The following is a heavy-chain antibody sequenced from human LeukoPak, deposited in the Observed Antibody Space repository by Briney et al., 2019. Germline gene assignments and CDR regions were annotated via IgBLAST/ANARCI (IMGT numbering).Heavy chain of an antibody. D-gene: IGHD6-19*01. J-gene: IGHJ4*02. V-gene: IGHV7-4-1*02. CDR2: INTNTGNP. Sequence: GASVKVSCKASGYSFTSYAMNWVRQAPGQGLEWMGWINTNTGNPTYAQGFTGRCVFSLDTSVSTAYLQISSLKAEDTAVYSCARVAEYSSGWYDPFDYWGQGTLATVSS. CDR1: GYSFTSYA. CDR3: ARVAEYSSGWYDPFDY.